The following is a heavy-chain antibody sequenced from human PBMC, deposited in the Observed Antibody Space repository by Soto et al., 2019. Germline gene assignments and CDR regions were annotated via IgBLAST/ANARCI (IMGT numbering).Heavy chain of an antibody. CDR3: ARVPMTTVSGRFDY. D-gene: IGHD4-17*01. Sequence: SVKVSCKASGGTFSSYAISWLRQAPGQGLEWMGGIIPIFGTANYAQKFQGRVTITADESTSTAYMELSSLRSEDTAVYYCARVPMTTVSGRFDYWGQGTLVTVSS. V-gene: IGHV1-69*13. J-gene: IGHJ4*02. CDR2: IIPIFGTA. CDR1: GGTFSSYA.